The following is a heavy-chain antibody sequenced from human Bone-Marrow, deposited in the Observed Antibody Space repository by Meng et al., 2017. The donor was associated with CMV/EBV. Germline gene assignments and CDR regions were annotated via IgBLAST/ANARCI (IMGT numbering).Heavy chain of an antibody. CDR1: GYTFIGYY. Sequence: ASVKVSCKASGYTFIGYYMHWVRQAPGQGLEWMGWMNPNSGNTGYAQKFQGRVTITRNTSISTAYMELSSLRSEDTAVYYCARGVRRSTSFDYWGQGTLVTVSS. J-gene: IGHJ4*02. D-gene: IGHD2-2*01. CDR3: ARGVRRSTSFDY. V-gene: IGHV1-8*03. CDR2: MNPNSGNT.